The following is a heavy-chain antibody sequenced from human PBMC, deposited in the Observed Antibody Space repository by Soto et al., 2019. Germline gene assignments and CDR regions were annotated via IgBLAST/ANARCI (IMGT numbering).Heavy chain of an antibody. CDR3: AAGYYYDSSGYSLGGYYYYYYGMDV. V-gene: IGHV1-58*01. Sequence: SVKVSCKASGFTFTSSAVQWVRQARGQRLEWIGWIVVGSGNTNYAQKFQERVTITRDMSTSTAYMELSSLRSEDTAVYYCAAGYYYDSSGYSLGGYYYYYYGMDVWGQGTTVTVSS. J-gene: IGHJ6*02. CDR2: IVVGSGNT. CDR1: GFTFTSSA. D-gene: IGHD3-22*01.